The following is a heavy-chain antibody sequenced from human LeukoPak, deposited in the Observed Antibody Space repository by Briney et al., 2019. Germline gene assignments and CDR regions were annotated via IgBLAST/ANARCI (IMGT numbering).Heavy chain of an antibody. D-gene: IGHD3-9*01. V-gene: IGHV3-30*02. CDR2: MRYEGRNR. CDR1: GFTFSSYG. Sequence: GGSLRLSCAASGFTFSSYGMHWVRQAPGKGLEGVALMRYEGRNRNYADSVKGRFTISRDNSKNTLYLQMNSLRAEDTAVYYCAKGVKVPLLRYFSYYMDVWGKGTTVTISS. CDR3: AKGVKVPLLRYFSYYMDV. J-gene: IGHJ6*03.